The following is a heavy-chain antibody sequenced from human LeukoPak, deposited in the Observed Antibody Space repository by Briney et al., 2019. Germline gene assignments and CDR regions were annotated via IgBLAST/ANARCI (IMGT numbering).Heavy chain of an antibody. CDR3: AGRVGYYFDY. Sequence: PSETLSLTCAVYGGSFSGYYWSWIRQPPGKGLEWIGEINHSGSTYYNPSLKSRVTISVDRSKNQFSLKLSSVTAADTAVYYCAGRVGYYFDYWGQGTLVTVSS. CDR2: INHSGST. J-gene: IGHJ4*02. V-gene: IGHV4-34*01. CDR1: GGSFSGYY. D-gene: IGHD6-25*01.